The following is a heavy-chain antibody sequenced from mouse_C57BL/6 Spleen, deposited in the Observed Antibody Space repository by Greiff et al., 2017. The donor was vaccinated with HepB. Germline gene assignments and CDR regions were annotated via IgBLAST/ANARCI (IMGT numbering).Heavy chain of an antibody. J-gene: IGHJ4*01. D-gene: IGHD2-5*01. CDR1: GYTFTSYG. CDR2: IYPRSGNT. CDR3: ARSHYYSNLYAMDY. V-gene: IGHV1-81*01. Sequence: VQLQQSGAELARPGASVKLSCKASGYTFTSYGISWVKQRTGQGLEWIGEIYPRSGNTYYNEKFKGKATLTADKSSSTAYMELRSLTSEDSAVYYCARSHYYSNLYAMDYWGQGTSVTVSS.